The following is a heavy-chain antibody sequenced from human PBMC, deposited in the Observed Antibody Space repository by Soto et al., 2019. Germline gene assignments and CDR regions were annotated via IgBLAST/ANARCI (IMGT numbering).Heavy chain of an antibody. Sequence: ASVKVSCKASGYTFTGYYMHWVRQAPGQGLVWMGWINPNSGGTNYAQKFQGWVTMTRDTSISTAYMELSRLRSDDTAVYYCARDKRQQLVRSGGMDVWGQGTTVTVSS. V-gene: IGHV1-2*04. CDR1: GYTFTGYY. CDR3: ARDKRQQLVRSGGMDV. D-gene: IGHD6-13*01. CDR2: INPNSGGT. J-gene: IGHJ6*02.